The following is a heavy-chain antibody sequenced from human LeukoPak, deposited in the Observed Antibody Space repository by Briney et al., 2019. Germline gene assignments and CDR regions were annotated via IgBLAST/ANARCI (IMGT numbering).Heavy chain of an antibody. CDR1: GGSFSGYY. D-gene: IGHD3-22*01. J-gene: IGHJ3*02. CDR2: INHSGST. Sequence: SETLSLTCAVYGGSFSGYYWSWIRQPPGKGLEWIGEINHSGSTNYNPSLKSRVTISVETSKNEFSLKLRSVTAADTAVYYCASLKNYYDSSGYLVTDAFDIWGQGTMVTVSS. CDR3: ASLKNYYDSSGYLVTDAFDI. V-gene: IGHV4-34*01.